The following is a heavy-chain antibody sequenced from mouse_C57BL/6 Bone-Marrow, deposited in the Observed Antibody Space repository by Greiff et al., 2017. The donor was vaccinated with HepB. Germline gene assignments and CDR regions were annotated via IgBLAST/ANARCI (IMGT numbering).Heavy chain of an antibody. D-gene: IGHD1-1*01. CDR1: GFNIKDDY. V-gene: IGHV14-4*01. J-gene: IGHJ1*03. Sequence: EVHLVESGAELVRPGASVKLSCTASGFNIKDDYMHWVKQRPEQGLEWIGWIDPENGDTEYASKFQGKATITADTSSNTAYLQLSSLTSEDTAVYYCTFYYYGSRGYFDVWGTGTTVTVSS. CDR2: IDPENGDT. CDR3: TFYYYGSRGYFDV.